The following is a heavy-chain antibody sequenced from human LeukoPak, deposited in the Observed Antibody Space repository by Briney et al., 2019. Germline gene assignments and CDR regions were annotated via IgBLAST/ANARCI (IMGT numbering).Heavy chain of an antibody. CDR3: ARGGGHCTNGVCPPWFES. CDR1: GVSFSGFY. J-gene: IGHJ5*01. V-gene: IGHV4-34*01. D-gene: IGHD2-8*01. CDR2: INHSGST. Sequence: TSETLSLTCAVYGVSFSGFYWNWIRQPPGKGLEWIGEINHSGSTNYNPSLKSRLTISVDTSKNQFSLKLNSMTAADTAVYYCARGGGHCTNGVCPPWFESWGQGMLVTVSS.